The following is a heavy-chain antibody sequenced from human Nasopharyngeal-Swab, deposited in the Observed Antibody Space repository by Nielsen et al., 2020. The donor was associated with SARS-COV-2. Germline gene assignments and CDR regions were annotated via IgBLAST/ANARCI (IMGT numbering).Heavy chain of an antibody. CDR2: ISRTYST. CDR3: AKGTGMTYRAIDY. CDR1: GFTFSSYA. V-gene: IGHV3-23*01. J-gene: IGHJ4*02. D-gene: IGHD1-14*01. Sequence: GGSLRLSCVASGFTFSSYAMNWVRQAPGKGLERVSAISRTYSTYYADSVRGRFTVSRDNSKNTLYLQMSSLRAEDTAVYYCAKGTGMTYRAIDYWGQGTLVTASS.